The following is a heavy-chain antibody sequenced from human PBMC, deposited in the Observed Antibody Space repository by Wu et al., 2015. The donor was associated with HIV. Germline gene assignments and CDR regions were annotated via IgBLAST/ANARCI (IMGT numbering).Heavy chain of an antibody. CDR3: ATDGDYISGSVY. D-gene: IGHD6-19*01. CDR1: GYIFTHFG. Sequence: QVQLVQSGAEVKKPGASVRVSCKASGYIFTHFGITWVRQAPGQGLEWMGWINPNSGGTNYAQKFQGRVTMTRDTSISTAYMELSRLRSDDTAVYYCATDGDYISGSVYWGPGTLVTVSS. V-gene: IGHV1-2*02. CDR2: INPNSGGT. J-gene: IGHJ4*02.